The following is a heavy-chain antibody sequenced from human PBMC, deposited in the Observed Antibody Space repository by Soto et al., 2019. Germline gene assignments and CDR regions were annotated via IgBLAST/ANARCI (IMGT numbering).Heavy chain of an antibody. V-gene: IGHV6-1*01. CDR1: GDSVSSNRAA. CDR3: ARTRVYDSYNYYGMAV. CDR2: TYYRSKWYN. Sequence: SQTLSLTCAISGDSVSSNRAAWNWIRQSPSRGLEWLGRTYYRSKWYNDYAVSVKSRITINPDTSKNKFSLQLNSVTPEDTAVYYCARTRVYDSYNYYGMAVWGQGTTVTVSS. J-gene: IGHJ6*02. D-gene: IGHD3-3*01.